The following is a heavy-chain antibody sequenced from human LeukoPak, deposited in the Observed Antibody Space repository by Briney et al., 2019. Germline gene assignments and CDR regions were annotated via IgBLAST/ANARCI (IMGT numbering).Heavy chain of an antibody. V-gene: IGHV3-74*01. CDR3: ARGDSSSWYYFDY. J-gene: IGHJ4*02. CDR2: INSDGSST. D-gene: IGHD6-13*01. Sequence: GGSLRLSCAASGLTFSSYWMHWVRQAPGKGLVWVSRINSDGSSTSYADSVRGRFTISRDNAKNTLYLQMNSLRAEDTAVYYCARGDSSSWYYFDYWGQGTLVTVSS. CDR1: GLTFSSYW.